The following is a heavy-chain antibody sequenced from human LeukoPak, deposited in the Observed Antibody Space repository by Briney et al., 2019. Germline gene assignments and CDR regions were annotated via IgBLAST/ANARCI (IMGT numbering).Heavy chain of an antibody. V-gene: IGHV6-1*01. CDR1: GDSVSINSVT. CDR2: TYYRSTWYN. J-gene: IGHJ5*02. D-gene: IGHD2-2*01. Sequence: SQTLSLTCAISGDSVSINSVTWNWIRQSPSRGLEWLGRTYYRSTWYNDYTVSVRGRITVNPDTSKNQFSLHLNSVTPEDTAVYYCARRLTQYDCFDPWGQGILVTVSS. CDR3: ARRLTQYDCFDP.